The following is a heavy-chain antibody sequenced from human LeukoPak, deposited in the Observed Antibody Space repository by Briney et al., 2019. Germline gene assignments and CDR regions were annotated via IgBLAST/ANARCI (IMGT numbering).Heavy chain of an antibody. J-gene: IGHJ4*02. CDR3: ARDLGKAGGYSSAFDY. Sequence: GGSLRLSCAASGFTFSSYWMSWVRQAPGKGLEWVANIRQDGSERYYVVSVKGRFTISRDNAKNSLYLQMDSLRAEDAAVYYCARDLGKAGGYSSAFDYWGQGTLVTVSS. CDR1: GFTFSSYW. CDR2: IRQDGSER. V-gene: IGHV3-7*01. D-gene: IGHD6-19*01.